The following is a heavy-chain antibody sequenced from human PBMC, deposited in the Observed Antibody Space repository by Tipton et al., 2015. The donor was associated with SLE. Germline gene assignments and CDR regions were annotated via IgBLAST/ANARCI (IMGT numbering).Heavy chain of an antibody. CDR3: ARDLSGSRGALFGY. Sequence: SLRLSCAASGFTFSSYWMHWVRQAPGKGLVWVSRINSDGSSTSYADSVKGRFTISRDNAKNTPYPQMNSLRAEDTAVYYCARDLSGSRGALFGYWGQGTLVTVSS. CDR2: INSDGSST. J-gene: IGHJ4*02. V-gene: IGHV3-74*01. CDR1: GFTFSSYW. D-gene: IGHD1-26*01.